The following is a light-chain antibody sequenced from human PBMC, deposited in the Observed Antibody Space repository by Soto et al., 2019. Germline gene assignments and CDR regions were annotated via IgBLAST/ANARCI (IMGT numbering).Light chain of an antibody. V-gene: IGKV1-9*01. J-gene: IGKJ5*01. Sequence: DIQLTQSPSLLSASVGDRVTITCRASHDISTYLAWYQQKPGKAPKLMIYEASTLQSGVPSRFSGSGSGTEFTLTISGLLPEYFATYHFQQLNTFPFTFGQGTRLDTK. CDR3: QQLNTFPFT. CDR2: EAS. CDR1: HDISTY.